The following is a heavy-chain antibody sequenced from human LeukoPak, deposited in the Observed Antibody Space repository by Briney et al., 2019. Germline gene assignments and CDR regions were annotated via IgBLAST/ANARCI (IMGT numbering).Heavy chain of an antibody. Sequence: QTGGSLRLSCAASGFMFSSYWMSWVRQAPGKGLEGVANIKQDGSEKHYVDSVKGRFTISRDNAKNSLFLQMNSLRAEDTAVYYCARVKQQLVRLLGRDTTYYYYYYIDVWGKGTTVTVSS. J-gene: IGHJ6*03. D-gene: IGHD6-13*01. CDR3: ARVKQQLVRLLGRDTTYYYYYYIDV. V-gene: IGHV3-7*01. CDR2: IKQDGSEK. CDR1: GFMFSSYW.